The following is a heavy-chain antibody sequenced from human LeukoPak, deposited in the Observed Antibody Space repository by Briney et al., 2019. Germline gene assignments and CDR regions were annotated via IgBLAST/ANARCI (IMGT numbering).Heavy chain of an antibody. Sequence: ASVKVSCKASGYTFTGYYMHWVRQAPGQGLEWMGWINPNSGGTNYAQKFQGRVTMTRDTSISTAYMELSRLRSDDTAVYYCARDLGEVYYYDSSGYYPPSYWGQGTLVTVSS. D-gene: IGHD3-22*01. J-gene: IGHJ4*02. CDR1: GYTFTGYY. V-gene: IGHV1-2*02. CDR2: INPNSGGT. CDR3: ARDLGEVYYYDSSGYYPPSY.